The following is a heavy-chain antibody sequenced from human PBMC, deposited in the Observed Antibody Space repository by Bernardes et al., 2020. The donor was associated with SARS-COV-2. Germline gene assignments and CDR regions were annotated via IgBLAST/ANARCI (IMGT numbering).Heavy chain of an antibody. V-gene: IGHV3-23*01. Sequence: GGSLRLSCAASGFTFSSYAMSWVRQAPGKGLEWVSAISGSGGSTYYADSVKGRFTISRDNSKNTLYLQMNSLRAEDTAVYYCAKVYCSSTSCYIGWSGYDRGEFDYWGQGTLVTVSS. CDR3: AKVYCSSTSCYIGWSGYDRGEFDY. D-gene: IGHD2-2*02. CDR2: ISGSGGST. CDR1: GFTFSSYA. J-gene: IGHJ4*02.